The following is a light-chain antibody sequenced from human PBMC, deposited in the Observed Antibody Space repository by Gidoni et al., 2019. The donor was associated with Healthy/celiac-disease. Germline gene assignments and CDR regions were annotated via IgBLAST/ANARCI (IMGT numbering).Light chain of an antibody. J-gene: IGKJ3*01. V-gene: IGKV1-33*01. Sequence: GDRVTITCQASQDISNYLKWYQQKPGKAAKLLIYDASNLETGVLSRFSGSGSGTDFTFTISSLQPEDIATYYCRQYDNLPFRFTFGPGTKVDIK. CDR3: RQYDNLPFRFT. CDR2: DAS. CDR1: QDISNY.